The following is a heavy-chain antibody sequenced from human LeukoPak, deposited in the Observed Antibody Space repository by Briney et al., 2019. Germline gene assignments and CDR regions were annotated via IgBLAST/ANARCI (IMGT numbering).Heavy chain of an antibody. Sequence: ASVKVSCKASGYTFTSYDINWVRQATGQGLEWMGWMNPNSGNTGYAQKFQVRVTMTRNTSISTAYMELSSLRSEDTAVYYCARGTRYYGSGSYYYWGQGTLVTVSS. J-gene: IGHJ4*02. CDR3: ARGTRYYGSGSYYY. CDR2: MNPNSGNT. D-gene: IGHD3-10*01. CDR1: GYTFTSYD. V-gene: IGHV1-8*01.